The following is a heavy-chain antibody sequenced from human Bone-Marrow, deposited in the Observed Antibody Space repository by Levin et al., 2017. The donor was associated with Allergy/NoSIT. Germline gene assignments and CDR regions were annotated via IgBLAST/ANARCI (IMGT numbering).Heavy chain of an antibody. Sequence: GESLKISCAASGFTFSSFAMHWVRQAPGKGLEWVAVIANDGYDKHHADSVKGRFTISRDNSKNTLYLQMNSLRPEDTAVYYCAKDRARAAAGYDFDYWGQGTLVTVSS. CDR2: IANDGYDK. V-gene: IGHV3-30*18. J-gene: IGHJ4*02. D-gene: IGHD6-13*01. CDR1: GFTFSSFA. CDR3: AKDRARAAAGYDFDY.